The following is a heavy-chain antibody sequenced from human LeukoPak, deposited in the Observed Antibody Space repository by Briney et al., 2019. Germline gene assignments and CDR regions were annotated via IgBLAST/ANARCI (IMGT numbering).Heavy chain of an antibody. CDR2: ISKDGSDE. J-gene: IGHJ4*02. Sequence: PGGSLRLSCAASGFTFSSYAMYWVRQAPGKGLEWVALISKDGSDEDHADSVKGRFTISRDNSKDTLCLQMISLRIEDTAVYYCAREAYYGSGRSRQPSPVWGQGTLVTVSS. V-gene: IGHV3-30*01. D-gene: IGHD3-10*01. CDR1: GFTFSSYA. CDR3: AREAYYGSGRSRQPSPV.